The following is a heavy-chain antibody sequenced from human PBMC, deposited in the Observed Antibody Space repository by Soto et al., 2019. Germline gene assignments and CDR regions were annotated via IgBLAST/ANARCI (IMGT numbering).Heavy chain of an antibody. D-gene: IGHD6-6*01. Sequence: ASVKVSCEASGYTFTSYGINWVRQATGQGLEWMGWMNPNSGNTGYAQKFQGRVTMTRNTSISTAYMELSSLRSEDTAVYYCARVSMGSSSEDFQHWGQGTLVTVSS. CDR3: ARVSMGSSSEDFQH. V-gene: IGHV1-8*02. CDR1: GYTFTSYG. J-gene: IGHJ1*01. CDR2: MNPNSGNT.